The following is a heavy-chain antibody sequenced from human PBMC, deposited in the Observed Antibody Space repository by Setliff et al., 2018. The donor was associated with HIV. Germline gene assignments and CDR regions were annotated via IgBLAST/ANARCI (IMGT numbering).Heavy chain of an antibody. CDR3: ARDVAVAATEF. J-gene: IGHJ4*02. CDR1: GFTFSDYW. Sequence: VGSLRLSCAASGFTFSDYWTSWVRQAPGKGLEWVAHINQDGSEKNHVDSAKGRFTISRDNARNLVYLQMNSLKGDDTAVYYCARDVAVAATEFWGQGIQVTVSS. D-gene: IGHD6-19*01. V-gene: IGHV3-7*03. CDR2: INQDGSEK.